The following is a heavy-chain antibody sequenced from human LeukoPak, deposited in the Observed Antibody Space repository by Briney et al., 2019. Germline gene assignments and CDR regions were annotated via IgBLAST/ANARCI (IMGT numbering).Heavy chain of an antibody. CDR2: ISAYNGNT. CDR1: GYTFTSYG. CDR3: ARIWWYYYDSSGYYLIDY. Sequence: GASVTVSCKASGYTFTSYGISWVRQAPGQGLEWMGWISAYNGNTNYAQKLQGRVTMTTDTSTSTAYMELRSLRSDDTAVYYCARIWWYYYDSSGYYLIDYWGQGTLVTVSS. V-gene: IGHV1-18*01. D-gene: IGHD3-22*01. J-gene: IGHJ4*02.